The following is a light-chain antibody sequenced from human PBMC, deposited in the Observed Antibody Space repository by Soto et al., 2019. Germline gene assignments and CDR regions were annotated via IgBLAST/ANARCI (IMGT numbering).Light chain of an antibody. V-gene: IGLV2-14*01. Sequence: QSVLTQPASVSGTPGQSITISCTGSNSDVGIYDFVSWYQHHPGRAPKLIVSEVSHRPSGVSNRFSGSKSGNTASLTISGLQSEDEADYYCSSYTRQYTPSYVFGTGTKVTVL. J-gene: IGLJ1*01. CDR3: SSYTRQYTPSYV. CDR1: NSDVGIYDF. CDR2: EVS.